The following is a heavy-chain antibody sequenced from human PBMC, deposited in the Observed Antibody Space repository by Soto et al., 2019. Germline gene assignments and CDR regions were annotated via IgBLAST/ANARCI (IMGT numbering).Heavy chain of an antibody. CDR1: GFTFSSYA. CDR2: ISGSGGST. Sequence: GSLRLSCAASGFTFSSYAMSWVRQAPGKGLEWVSAISGSGGSTYYADSVKGRFTISRENSKNTLYLQMNSLRAEDTAVYYCAKVIQDSSGYTMHYWGQETLVTVSS. V-gene: IGHV3-23*01. D-gene: IGHD3-22*01. CDR3: AKVIQDSSGYTMHY. J-gene: IGHJ4*02.